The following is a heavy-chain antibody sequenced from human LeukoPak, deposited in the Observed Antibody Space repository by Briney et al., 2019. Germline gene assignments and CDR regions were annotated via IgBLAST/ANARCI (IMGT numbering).Heavy chain of an antibody. V-gene: IGHV3-66*01. CDR1: GFTVSSNY. J-gene: IGHJ4*02. D-gene: IGHD6-19*01. CDR2: IYSGGST. Sequence: GRSLRLSCAASGFTVSSNYMSWVRQAPGKGLEWVSVIYSGGSTYYADSVKGRFTISRDNSKNTLYLQMNSLRAEDTAVYYCASDLGLGIAVAGYQIDYWGQGTLVTVSS. CDR3: ASDLGLGIAVAGYQIDY.